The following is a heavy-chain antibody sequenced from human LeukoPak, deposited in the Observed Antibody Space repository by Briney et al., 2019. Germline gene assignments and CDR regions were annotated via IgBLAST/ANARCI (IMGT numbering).Heavy chain of an antibody. Sequence: VKVSCKASGGTFRSYAISWVRQAPGQGLEWMGGFLPIFGTENFPQKIQGRVTITTDEPTSTAYMDRRSLSSEDTAVYYCRVSRSEDSSGYYSVTLNWFDPWGQGTLVTGSS. CDR2: FLPIFGTE. J-gene: IGHJ5*02. V-gene: IGHV1-69*05. D-gene: IGHD3-22*01. CDR1: GGTFRSYA. CDR3: RVSRSEDSSGYYSVTLNWFDP.